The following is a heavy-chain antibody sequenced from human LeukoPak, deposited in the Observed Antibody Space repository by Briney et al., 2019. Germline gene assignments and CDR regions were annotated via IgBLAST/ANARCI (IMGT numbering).Heavy chain of an antibody. CDR3: ARRVVLDHNWFDP. CDR2: INPNSGGT. Sequence: ASVKVSCKASGYTFTGYYMHWVRQAPGQGLEWMGWINPNSGGTNYAQKFQGRVTMTRDTSISTAYMELSRLRSDDTAVYYCARRVVLDHNWFDPWGRGTLVTVSS. D-gene: IGHD2-15*01. V-gene: IGHV1-2*02. CDR1: GYTFTGYY. J-gene: IGHJ5*02.